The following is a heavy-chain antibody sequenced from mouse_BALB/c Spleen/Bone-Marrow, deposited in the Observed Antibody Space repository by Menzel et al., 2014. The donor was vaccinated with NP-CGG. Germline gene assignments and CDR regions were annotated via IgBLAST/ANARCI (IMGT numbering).Heavy chain of an antibody. V-gene: IGHV1-69*02. CDR1: GYTFTSYW. CDR3: TREGYYGSSYVDY. Sequence: QVQLQQPGAELVRPGASVKLSCKASGYTFTSYWINWVKQRPGQGLEWIGNIYPSDSYTNYNQKFKDKATLTVDKFSSTAYMQLSSPTSEDSAVYYCTREGYYGSSYVDYWGQGTTLTVSS. CDR2: IYPSDSYT. D-gene: IGHD1-1*01. J-gene: IGHJ2*01.